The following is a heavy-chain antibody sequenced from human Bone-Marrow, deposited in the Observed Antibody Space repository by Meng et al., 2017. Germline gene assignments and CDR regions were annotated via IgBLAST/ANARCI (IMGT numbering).Heavy chain of an antibody. J-gene: IGHJ4*02. V-gene: IGHV3-30*11. CDR3: ARVHFDY. Sequence: VRVVGSGGGVVQPGRSLRLSCAASGFTFSSYAMHWVRQAPGKGLEWVAVISYDGSNKYYADSVKGRFTISRDNSKNTLYLQMNSLRAEDTAVYYCARVHFDYWGQGTLVTVSS. CDR1: GFTFSSYA. CDR2: ISYDGSNK.